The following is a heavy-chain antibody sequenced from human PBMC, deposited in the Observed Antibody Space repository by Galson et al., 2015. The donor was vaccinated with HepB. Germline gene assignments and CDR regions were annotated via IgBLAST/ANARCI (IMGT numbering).Heavy chain of an antibody. CDR1: GFSLSAHRMG. Sequence: PALVKPTQTLTLTCTVSGFSLSAHRMGVSWVRQPPGKALEWLAPIFSNDGKSYSAPLKSRLTISKDASKSQVVLIMTNMDPVDTATYYCARLIAASYLGGMDVWGQGTTVTVSS. J-gene: IGHJ6*02. V-gene: IGHV2-26*02. D-gene: IGHD6-13*01. CDR3: ARLIAASYLGGMDV. CDR2: IFSNDGK.